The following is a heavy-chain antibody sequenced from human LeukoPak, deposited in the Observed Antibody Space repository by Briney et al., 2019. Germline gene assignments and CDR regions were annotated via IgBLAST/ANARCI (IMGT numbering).Heavy chain of an antibody. CDR3: ATGIN. V-gene: IGHV1-69*06. Sequence: SVKVSCKASGGTFSSYAITWVRQAPGQGLEWMGGIIPIFDTSNYAQKFQGRVTMTEDTSTDTAYMELSSLRSEDTAVYYCATGINWGQGTLVTVSS. D-gene: IGHD2-15*01. CDR1: GGTFSSYA. J-gene: IGHJ4*02. CDR2: IIPIFDTS.